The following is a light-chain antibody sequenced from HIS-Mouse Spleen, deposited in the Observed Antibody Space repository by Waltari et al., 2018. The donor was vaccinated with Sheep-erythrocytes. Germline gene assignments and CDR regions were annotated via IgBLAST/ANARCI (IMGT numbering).Light chain of an antibody. Sequence: QSALPQPPSASGSPGQSVTISCPGTSSDVGGYTYVSWYQQHPGKAPNLMIYEVSKRPSGVPDRFSGSKSGNTASLTVSGLQAEDEADYYCSSYAGSNNWVFGGGTKLTVL. J-gene: IGLJ3*02. CDR3: SSYAGSNNWV. CDR2: EVS. V-gene: IGLV2-8*01. CDR1: SSDVGGYTY.